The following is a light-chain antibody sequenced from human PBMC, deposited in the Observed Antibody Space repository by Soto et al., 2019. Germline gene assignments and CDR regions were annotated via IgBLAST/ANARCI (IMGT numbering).Light chain of an antibody. J-gene: IGKJ1*01. V-gene: IGKV3-15*01. Sequence: EIVMTQSPATLSVSRGERATLSCRASQSVSSNLAWYQQKPGQAPRLLIYGASTRATGIPVRFSGSGSGTEFTLTISSLQSEDFAVYYCQQYNNWPPWTFGQGTKV. CDR1: QSVSSN. CDR3: QQYNNWPPWT. CDR2: GAS.